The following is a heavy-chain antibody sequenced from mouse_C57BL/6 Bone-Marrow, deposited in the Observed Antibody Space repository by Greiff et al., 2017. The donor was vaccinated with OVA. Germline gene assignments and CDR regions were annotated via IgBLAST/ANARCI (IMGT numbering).Heavy chain of an antibody. CDR1: GFTFSDYY. V-gene: IGHV5-12*01. CDR3: ARRDWYFDV. CDR2: ISNGGGST. J-gene: IGHJ1*03. Sequence: EVQLVESGGGLVQPGGSLKLSCAASGFTFSDYYMYWVRQTPEKRLEWVAYISNGGGSTYYPDTVKGRFTISRDNAKNTLYLQMSRLKSEDTAMYYCARRDWYFDVWGTGTTVTVSS.